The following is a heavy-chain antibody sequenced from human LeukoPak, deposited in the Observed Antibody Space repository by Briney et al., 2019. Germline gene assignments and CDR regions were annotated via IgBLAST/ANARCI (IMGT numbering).Heavy chain of an antibody. J-gene: IGHJ4*02. D-gene: IGHD3-10*02. CDR1: GYSISSGYY. Sequence: SETLSLTCTVSGYSISSGYYWGWIRQPPGKGLEWIGSIYHSGGTYYNPSLKSRVTISVDTSKNQFSLKLSSVTAADTAVYYCARGAMFFVYWGQGTLVTVSS. V-gene: IGHV4-38-2*02. CDR3: ARGAMFFVY. CDR2: IYHSGGT.